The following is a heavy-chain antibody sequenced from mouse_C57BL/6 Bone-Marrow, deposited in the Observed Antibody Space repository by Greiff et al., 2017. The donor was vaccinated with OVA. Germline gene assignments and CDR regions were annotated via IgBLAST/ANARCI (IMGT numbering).Heavy chain of an antibody. D-gene: IGHD2-4*01. CDR2: ISYDGSN. Sequence: EVKLVESGPGLVKPSQSLSLTCSVTGYSITSGYYWNWIRQFPGNKLEWMGYISYDGSNNYNPSLKNRISITRDTSKNQFFLKLNSVTTEDTATYYCAREGLPPYYFDYWGQGTTLTVSS. CDR3: AREGLPPYYFDY. CDR1: GYSITSGYY. V-gene: IGHV3-6*01. J-gene: IGHJ2*01.